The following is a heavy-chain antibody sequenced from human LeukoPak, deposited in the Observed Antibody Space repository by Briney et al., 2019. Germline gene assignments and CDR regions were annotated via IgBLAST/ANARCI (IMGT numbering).Heavy chain of an antibody. CDR3: AKDLNWGGR. CDR1: GFTFSTSA. Sequence: PGGSLRLSCAASGFTFSTSAMTWGRQAPGKGLEWVSGISGSGVTDYADSVKGRFTISRDNSKNTLYLQMNSLRAEDTAVYYCAKDLNWGGRWGQGTLVTVSS. CDR2: ISGSGVT. D-gene: IGHD7-27*01. J-gene: IGHJ4*02. V-gene: IGHV3-23*01.